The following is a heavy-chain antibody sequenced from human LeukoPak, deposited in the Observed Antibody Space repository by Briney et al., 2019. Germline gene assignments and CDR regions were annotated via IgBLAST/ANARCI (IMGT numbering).Heavy chain of an antibody. V-gene: IGHV1-2*02. D-gene: IGHD6-19*01. CDR3: ARGSLAMTGHTDFDF. J-gene: IGHJ4*02. Sequence: ASVKVSCKASGYTFIGYYIHWVRQAPGQGLEWMGWIDPNSGGPHYAQKFQGRVTMTRDTSISTVYMELSRLRSDDTALYYCARGSLAMTGHTDFDFWGQGTLVTVSS. CDR2: IDPNSGGP. CDR1: GYTFIGYY.